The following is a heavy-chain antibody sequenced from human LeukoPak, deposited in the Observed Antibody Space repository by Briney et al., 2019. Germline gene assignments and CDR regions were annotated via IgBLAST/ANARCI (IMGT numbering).Heavy chain of an antibody. Sequence: SETLSLTCTISGGSISSYYWSWIRQPPGKGLEWIGEINHSGSTNYNPSLKSRVTISVDTSKNQFSLKLSSVTAADTAVYYCARHEISSSWYGADFDYWGQGTLVTVSS. CDR1: GGSISSYY. V-gene: IGHV4-59*08. CDR2: INHSGST. CDR3: ARHEISSSWYGADFDY. D-gene: IGHD6-13*01. J-gene: IGHJ4*02.